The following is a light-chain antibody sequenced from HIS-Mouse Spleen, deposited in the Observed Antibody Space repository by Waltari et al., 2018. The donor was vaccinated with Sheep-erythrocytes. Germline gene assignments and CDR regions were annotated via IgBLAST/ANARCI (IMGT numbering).Light chain of an antibody. CDR1: QSVSSY. CDR2: DAS. V-gene: IGKV3-11*01. CDR3: QQRSNWPPIT. J-gene: IGKJ5*01. Sequence: EIVLTQSPATLSLSPGERATLSCSASQSVSSYLAWYQQKPGQAPRLLIYDASNRATGIAARFSGGRSGTDFTLTISSLEPEDFAVYYCQQRSNWPPITFGQGTRLEIK.